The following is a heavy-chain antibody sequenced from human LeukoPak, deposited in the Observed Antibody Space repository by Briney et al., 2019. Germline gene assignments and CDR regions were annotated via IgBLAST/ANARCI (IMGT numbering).Heavy chain of an antibody. CDR1: GFTFSSYW. D-gene: IGHD5-24*01. CDR3: ASWSRDGYNRLDY. CDR2: IKQDGSEK. Sequence: PGGPLRLSCAASGFTFSSYWMSWVRQAPGKGLEWVANIKQDGSEKYYVDSVKGRLTISRDNAKNSLYLQMNSLRAEDTAVYYCASWSRDGYNRLDYWGQGTLVTVSS. J-gene: IGHJ4*02. V-gene: IGHV3-7*01.